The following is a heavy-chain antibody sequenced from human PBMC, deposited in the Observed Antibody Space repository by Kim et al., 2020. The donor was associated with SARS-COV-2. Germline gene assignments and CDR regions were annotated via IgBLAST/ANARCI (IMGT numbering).Heavy chain of an antibody. V-gene: IGHV4-34*01. CDR2: INHSGST. CDR1: GGSFSGYY. J-gene: IGHJ6*02. CDR3: ARGNYYYGMDV. Sequence: SETLSLTCAVYGGSFSGYYWSWIRQPPGKGLEWIGEINHSGSTNYNPSLKSRVTISVDTSKNQFSLKLSSVTAADTAVYYCARGNYYYGMDVWGQGTTVTVSS.